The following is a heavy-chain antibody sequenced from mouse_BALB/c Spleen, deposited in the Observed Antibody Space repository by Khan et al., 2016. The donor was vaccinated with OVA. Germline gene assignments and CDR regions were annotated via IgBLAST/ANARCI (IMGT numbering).Heavy chain of an antibody. CDR3: ARRGLRWDFAY. CDR1: GYTFINYW. Sequence: VQLKQSGAELAKPGASVKMSCKASGYTFINYWILWVKQRPGQGLEWIGYINPSTGYTEYNQNFKDKATLTADKSSSTAYMQLSSLTSEDSAVDYCARRGLRWDFAYWGQGTTLTVSS. J-gene: IGHJ2*01. V-gene: IGHV1-7*01. CDR2: INPSTGYT. D-gene: IGHD1-1*01.